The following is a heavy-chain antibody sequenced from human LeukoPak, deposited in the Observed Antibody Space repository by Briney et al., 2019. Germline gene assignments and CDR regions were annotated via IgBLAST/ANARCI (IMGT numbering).Heavy chain of an antibody. CDR2: ISSSGSTI. CDR3: ARDYSSGWYGYYYYGMDV. Sequence: GGSQRLSCAAPGFTFSDYYMSWIRQAPGKGLEWVSYISSSGSTIYYADSVKGRFTISRDNAKNSLYLQMNSLRAEDTAVYYCARDYSSGWYGYYYYGMDVWGQGTTVTVSS. CDR1: GFTFSDYY. D-gene: IGHD6-19*01. V-gene: IGHV3-11*01. J-gene: IGHJ6*02.